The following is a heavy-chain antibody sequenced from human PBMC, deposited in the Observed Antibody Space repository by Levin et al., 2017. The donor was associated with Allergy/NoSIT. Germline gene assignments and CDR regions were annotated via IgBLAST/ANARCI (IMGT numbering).Heavy chain of an antibody. D-gene: IGHD1-1*01. Sequence: PGGSLRLSCAASGFTFSSYGMHWVRQAPGKGLEWVAVIWYDGSNKYYADSVKGRFTISRDNSKNTLYLQMNSLRAEDTAVYYCAREGRQLYFDYWGQGTLVTVSS. CDR3: AREGRQLYFDY. V-gene: IGHV3-33*01. J-gene: IGHJ4*02. CDR1: GFTFSSYG. CDR2: IWYDGSNK.